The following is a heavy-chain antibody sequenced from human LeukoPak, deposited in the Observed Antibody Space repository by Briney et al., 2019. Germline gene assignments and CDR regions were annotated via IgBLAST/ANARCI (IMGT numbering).Heavy chain of an antibody. CDR1: GFTFSDYY. Sequence: PGGSLRLSCAASGFTFSDYYMSWIRQAPGKGLEWVSYISSSGSTIYYADSVKGRFTISRDNAKNSLYLQMNSLRAEDTAVYYCARYLGRGSDDFWSADYYYMDVWGKGTTVTVSS. J-gene: IGHJ6*03. V-gene: IGHV3-11*04. CDR3: ARYLGRGSDDFWSADYYYMDV. D-gene: IGHD3-3*01. CDR2: ISSSGSTI.